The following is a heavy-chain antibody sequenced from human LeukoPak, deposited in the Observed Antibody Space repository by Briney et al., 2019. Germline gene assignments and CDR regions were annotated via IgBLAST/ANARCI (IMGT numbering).Heavy chain of an antibody. CDR1: RGSISISGYW. Sequence: SETLSLTCTVSRGSISISGYWGGWIRQTPGKGLEWVGIIDYSGNTYYNPSLNSRVTMSVDTSKNQFSVKLSSVTAADTAMYYCTRHKQVVGSSEIDYWGQGMLVTVSS. CDR3: TRHKQVVGSSEIDY. D-gene: IGHD1-26*01. J-gene: IGHJ4*02. CDR2: IDYSGNT. V-gene: IGHV4-39*01.